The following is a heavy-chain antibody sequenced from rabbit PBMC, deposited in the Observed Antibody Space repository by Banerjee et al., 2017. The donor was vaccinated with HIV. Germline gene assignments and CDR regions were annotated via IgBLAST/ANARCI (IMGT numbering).Heavy chain of an antibody. CDR1: GVSFSGNSY. Sequence: QSLEESGGGLVQPGASLTLTCIASGVSFSGNSYMCWVRQAPGKGLEWIACIEGGSSSFTYFASWAKGRFTISKTSSTTVTLQMTSLTAADTATYFCARDTSSSFSSYGMDLWGPGTLVTVS. J-gene: IGHJ6*01. CDR2: IEGGSSSFT. D-gene: IGHD1-1*01. V-gene: IGHV1S40*01. CDR3: ARDTSSSFSSYGMDL.